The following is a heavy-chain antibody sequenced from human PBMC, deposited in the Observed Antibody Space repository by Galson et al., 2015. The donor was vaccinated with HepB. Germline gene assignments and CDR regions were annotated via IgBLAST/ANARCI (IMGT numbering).Heavy chain of an antibody. CDR3: ARRNPQFVVVPAAIGWFDP. V-gene: IGHV1-69*13. CDR1: GGTFSSYA. D-gene: IGHD2-2*01. Sequence: VKVSCKASGGTFSSYAISWVRQAPGQGLEWMGGIIPIFGTANYAQKFQGRVTITADESTSTAYMELSSLRSEDTAVYYCARRNPQFVVVPAAIGWFDPWGQGTLVTVSS. CDR2: IIPIFGTA. J-gene: IGHJ5*02.